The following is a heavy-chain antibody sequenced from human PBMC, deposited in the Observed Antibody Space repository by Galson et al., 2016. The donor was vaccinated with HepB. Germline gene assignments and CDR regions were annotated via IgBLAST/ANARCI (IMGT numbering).Heavy chain of an antibody. CDR1: GFSFSDYA. D-gene: IGHD6-19*01. V-gene: IGHV3-30-3*01. CDR2: ISYSGNNK. CDR3: ARDFRAGSGWYGDAFGL. J-gene: IGHJ3*01. Sequence: SLRLSCAASGFSFSDYALHWVRQAPGKGLEWVAVISYSGNNKYYGDSVKGRFTISRDNSKNTLDLHMDSLRVEDTAVYYCARDFRAGSGWYGDAFGLWGQGTMVTVSS.